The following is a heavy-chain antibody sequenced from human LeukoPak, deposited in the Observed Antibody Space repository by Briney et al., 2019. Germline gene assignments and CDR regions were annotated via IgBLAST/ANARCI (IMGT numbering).Heavy chain of an antibody. J-gene: IGHJ3*02. Sequence: GGSLRLSCAASGFTLSSYWMHWVRQAPGKGLVWVSRINSDGSSTSYADSVKGRFTISRDNAKNTLYLQMNSLRAEGTAVYYCAKDRGITMVRGIDAFDIWGQGTMVTVSS. V-gene: IGHV3-74*01. CDR1: GFTLSSYW. CDR3: AKDRGITMVRGIDAFDI. D-gene: IGHD3-10*01. CDR2: INSDGSST.